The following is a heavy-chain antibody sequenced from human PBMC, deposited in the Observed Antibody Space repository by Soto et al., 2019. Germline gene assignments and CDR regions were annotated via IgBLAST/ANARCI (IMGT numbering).Heavy chain of an antibody. Sequence: SETLSLTCSVSDDSINSDKYYWGWIRQPPGKGLEWIGSIYYSGSTNYNPSLKSRVTISVDTSKNQFSLKLSSVTAADTAVYYCARADSILPTYYFDYWGQGTLVTVS. V-gene: IGHV4-39*07. J-gene: IGHJ4*02. D-gene: IGHD3-22*01. CDR3: ARADSILPTYYFDY. CDR2: IYYSGST. CDR1: DDSINSDKYY.